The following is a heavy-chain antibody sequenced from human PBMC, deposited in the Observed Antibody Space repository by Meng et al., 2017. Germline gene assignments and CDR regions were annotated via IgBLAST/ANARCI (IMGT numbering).Heavy chain of an antibody. Sequence: QVRRLQLWVEGKKPGSSVKVPCKGSGGTFSSYAISWVRQAPGQGLEWMGGIIPIFGTANYAQKFQGRVTITADESTSTAYMELSSLRSEDTAVYYCAREIAAAYCGGDCYLWGQGTLVTVSS. J-gene: IGHJ5*02. CDR3: AREIAAAYCGGDCYL. CDR2: IIPIFGTA. D-gene: IGHD2-21*02. CDR1: GGTFSSYA. V-gene: IGHV1-69*01.